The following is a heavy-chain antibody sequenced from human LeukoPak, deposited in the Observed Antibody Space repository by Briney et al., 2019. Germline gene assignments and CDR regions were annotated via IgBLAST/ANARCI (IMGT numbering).Heavy chain of an antibody. CDR2: ISAYNGNT. CDR1: GYTFTSYG. Sequence: GASVKVSCKASGYTFTSYGISWVRQAPGQGLEWMGWISAYNGNTNYAQKLQGRVTMTTDTSTSTAYMELRSLRSDDTAVYYCAGEGMVRGVIYYYGMDVWGQGTTVTVSS. J-gene: IGHJ6*02. CDR3: AGEGMVRGVIYYYGMDV. D-gene: IGHD3-10*01. V-gene: IGHV1-18*01.